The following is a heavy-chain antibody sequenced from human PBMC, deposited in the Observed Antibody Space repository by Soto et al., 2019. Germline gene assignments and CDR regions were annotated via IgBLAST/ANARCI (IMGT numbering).Heavy chain of an antibody. V-gene: IGHV3-23*01. CDR3: AGGGVRGVITRTRDYYGMDV. Sequence: PGGSLRLSCAASGFTFSSYAMSWVRQAPGKGLEWVSGISGSGGTTYYADSVKGRSTISRDNSKNSLYLQMNSLRAEDTAMYFCAGGGVRGVITRTRDYYGMDVWGQGTTVTVSS. CDR2: ISGSGGTT. J-gene: IGHJ6*02. D-gene: IGHD3-10*01. CDR1: GFTFSSYA.